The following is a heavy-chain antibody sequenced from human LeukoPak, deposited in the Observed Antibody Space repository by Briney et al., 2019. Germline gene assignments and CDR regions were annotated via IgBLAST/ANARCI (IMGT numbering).Heavy chain of an antibody. CDR3: ARDTVTRTPPYDYCYGVDV. CDR1: GSTFTSCA. Sequence: ASVKVSCKATGSTFTSCAMHWVRQAPGQRLGWMGWINAGIGNTKYSQKFQGRVTITRDTSAVTAYMELSSLRSEYTAVYYCARDTVTRTPPYDYCYGVDVWGQGTTVTVSS. D-gene: IGHD4-17*01. CDR2: INAGIGNT. J-gene: IGHJ6*01. V-gene: IGHV1-3*01.